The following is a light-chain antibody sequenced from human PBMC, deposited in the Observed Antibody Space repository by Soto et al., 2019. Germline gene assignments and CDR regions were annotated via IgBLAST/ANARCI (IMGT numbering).Light chain of an antibody. CDR3: QHYRTS. J-gene: IGKJ4*01. CDR2: GAS. CDR1: QSISSSY. V-gene: IGKV3-20*01. Sequence: EIVLTQSPGTLSLSPGERATLSCRASQSISSSYIAWYQQKPGQAPRQLIYGASSRATGIPDRFSGSGSGTDFTLTITRLEPEDFAAYYCQHYRTSFGGGTRVEIK.